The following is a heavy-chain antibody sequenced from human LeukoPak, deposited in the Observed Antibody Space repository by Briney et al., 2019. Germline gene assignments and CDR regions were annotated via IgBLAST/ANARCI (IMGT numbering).Heavy chain of an antibody. V-gene: IGHV3-23*01. J-gene: IGHJ4*02. CDR3: AKAGVSGIYQIDY. CDR1: GFTFNTHA. D-gene: IGHD1-26*01. Sequence: PGGSLRLSCAASGFTFNTHAMSWVRQAPGKGLEWVSIISGATRSTYYADSVKGRFTISRDYSKNTLYLQMSGLRAEDTAVYYCAKAGVSGIYQIDYWGQGTLVTVSS. CDR2: ISGATRST.